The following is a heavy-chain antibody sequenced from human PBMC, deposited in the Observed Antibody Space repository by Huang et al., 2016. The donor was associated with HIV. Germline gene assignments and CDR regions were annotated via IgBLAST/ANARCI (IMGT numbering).Heavy chain of an antibody. D-gene: IGHD6-13*01. V-gene: IGHV3-48*01. J-gene: IGHJ4*02. CDR2: IGETGSVI. CDR1: GFSFSSCN. Sequence: EEQLVESGGGLVQPGGSLRFSCAASGFSFSSCNMNWVRQAPGMGLELLSYIGETGSVITNADSVKVRFTVSRDNAKNSLYLQMDSLRAEDTAVYYCARGYSSSWLYNWGQGTLVTVSS. CDR3: ARGYSSSWLYN.